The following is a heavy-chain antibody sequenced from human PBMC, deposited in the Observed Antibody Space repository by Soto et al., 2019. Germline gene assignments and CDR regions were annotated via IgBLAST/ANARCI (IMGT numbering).Heavy chain of an antibody. CDR3: ARRTVGWYFDL. J-gene: IGHJ2*01. V-gene: IGHV3-23*01. CDR1: GFTFSIYA. D-gene: IGHD4-17*01. Sequence: EVQLLESGGGLVQLGGSLRLSCAASGFTFSIYAMNWVRQAPDSVKGRFTISRDNSKNTLYLQMNSLRAEDTAVYYCARRTVGWYFDLWGRGTLVTVSS.